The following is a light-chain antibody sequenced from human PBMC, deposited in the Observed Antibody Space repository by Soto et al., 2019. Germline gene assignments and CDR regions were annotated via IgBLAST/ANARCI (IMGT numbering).Light chain of an antibody. V-gene: IGKV3-20*01. Sequence: EIVLTQSPGPLSLSPGERATLSCRASQSVSNHSLAWYQQPPGQAPRLLIYGTSNRATGIPDRVSGSGSGTDFTLTSSRLEPEDCAVYYCQQYGSLSWTFGQGTKVDIK. CDR1: QSVSNHS. J-gene: IGKJ1*01. CDR2: GTS. CDR3: QQYGSLSWT.